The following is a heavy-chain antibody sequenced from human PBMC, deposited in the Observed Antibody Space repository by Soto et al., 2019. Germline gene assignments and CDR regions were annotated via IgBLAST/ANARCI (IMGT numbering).Heavy chain of an antibody. CDR2: IIPIFGTA. D-gene: IGHD2-15*01. Sequence: ASVKVSCKASGGTFSSYAISWVRQAPGQGLEWMGGIIPIFGTANYAQKFQGRVTITADESTSTAYMELSSLRSEYTAVYYCARAPAAPGYCSGGSCFEYYFDYWGQGTLVTVFS. J-gene: IGHJ4*02. CDR3: ARAPAAPGYCSGGSCFEYYFDY. CDR1: GGTFSSYA. V-gene: IGHV1-69*13.